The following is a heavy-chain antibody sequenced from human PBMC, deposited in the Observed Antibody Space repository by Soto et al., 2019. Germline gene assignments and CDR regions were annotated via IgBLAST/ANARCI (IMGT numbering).Heavy chain of an antibody. CDR2: IYPGDSDT. CDR3: ALRGYCSGGGCHANNWFDP. Sequence: PVESLRISCRGSGYRFAGFGGAWVRQMPGKGLECLGIIYPGDSDTRYSPSFQGQVTISVDKSISTAYLQWSSLMASDSALYYCALRGYCSGGGCHANNWFDPWGQGTLVTVSS. J-gene: IGHJ5*02. D-gene: IGHD2-15*01. V-gene: IGHV5-51*01. CDR1: GYRFAGFG.